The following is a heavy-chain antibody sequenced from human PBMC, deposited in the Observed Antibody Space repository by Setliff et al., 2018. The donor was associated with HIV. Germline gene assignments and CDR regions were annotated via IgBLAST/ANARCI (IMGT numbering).Heavy chain of an antibody. CDR3: ARAQYQLLEPPTYNWFDP. J-gene: IGHJ5*02. CDR1: GYPFTSYA. V-gene: IGHV1-69*10. Sequence: SVKVSCKASGYPFTSYAISWVRQAPGQGLEWMGGIIPILGIANYAQKFQDRVTITADKSTDTAYMELSSLRSEDTAVYYCARAQYQLLEPPTYNWFDPWGQGTLVTVSS. D-gene: IGHD2-2*01. CDR2: IIPILGIA.